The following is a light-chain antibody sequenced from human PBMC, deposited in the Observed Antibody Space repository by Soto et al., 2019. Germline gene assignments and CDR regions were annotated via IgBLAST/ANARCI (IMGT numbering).Light chain of an antibody. Sequence: EIVLTQSPGSLSLSPGERATLSCRASQSVSSNVAWYQQRPGQPPKLLIFGASSRATGIPARFSGSGSGTDFTLTISRLQPEDFALYICQHYGRGSPIAFGLGTRLEI. V-gene: IGKV3-20*01. J-gene: IGKJ5*01. CDR2: GAS. CDR1: QSVSSN. CDR3: QHYGRGSPIA.